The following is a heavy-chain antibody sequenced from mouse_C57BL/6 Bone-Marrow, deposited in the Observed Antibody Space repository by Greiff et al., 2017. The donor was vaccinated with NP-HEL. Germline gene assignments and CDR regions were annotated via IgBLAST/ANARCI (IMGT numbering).Heavy chain of an antibody. CDR1: GYTFTSYG. V-gene: IGHV1-81*01. J-gene: IGHJ2*01. CDR3: ARYHLYYFDY. Sequence: QVQLQQSGAELARPGASVKLSCTASGYTFTSYGISWVQQRPGQGLEWIGEIYPRSGNTYYNEKFKGKATLTADKSSSTAYMELRSLTSEDSAVYFCARYHLYYFDYWGQGTTLTVSS. CDR2: IYPRSGNT.